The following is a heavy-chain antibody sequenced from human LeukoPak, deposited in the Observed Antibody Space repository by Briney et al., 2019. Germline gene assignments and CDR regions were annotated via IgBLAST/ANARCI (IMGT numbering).Heavy chain of an antibody. CDR3: ARPGSSSDALDI. CDR2: MNSNSGNT. Sequence: ASVKVSCKASGYTFTSYDINWVRQATGQGLEWMGWMNSNSGNTGYAQKFQGRVTMTRNTSISTAYMELSSLRSEDTAVYYCARPGSSSDALDIWGQGTMVTVSS. D-gene: IGHD2-15*01. J-gene: IGHJ3*02. V-gene: IGHV1-8*01. CDR1: GYTFTSYD.